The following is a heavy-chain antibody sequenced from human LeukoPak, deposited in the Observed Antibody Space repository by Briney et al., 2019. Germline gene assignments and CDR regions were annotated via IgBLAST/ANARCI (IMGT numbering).Heavy chain of an antibody. CDR1: GFTVNSNY. V-gene: IGHV3-66*02. J-gene: IGHJ6*03. D-gene: IGHD2-2*01. CDR3: ARDDALGYYHYMDV. CDR2: IYSGGNT. Sequence: GGSPRLSCAASGFTVNSNYMNWVRQAPGKGLEWVSVIYSGGNTYYADSVKGRFTISRDTSKNTLYLQMNSLRAEDTAVYYCARDDALGYYHYMDVWGKGTTVTVSS.